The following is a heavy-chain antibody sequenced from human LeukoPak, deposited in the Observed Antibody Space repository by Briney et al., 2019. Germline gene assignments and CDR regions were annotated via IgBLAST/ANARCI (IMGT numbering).Heavy chain of an antibody. D-gene: IGHD3-22*01. V-gene: IGHV5-51*01. CDR2: IYPGDSDT. CDR3: ARQLPYYYDSSGYPDY. J-gene: IGHJ4*02. Sequence: GESLKISCKGSGYSFTSYWIGWVRQMPGKGLEWMGIIYPGDSDTRYSPSFQGQVTISADKSISTAYLQWSSLKASDTAMYYCARQLPYYYDSSGYPDYWGQGTLVTVSS. CDR1: GYSFTSYW.